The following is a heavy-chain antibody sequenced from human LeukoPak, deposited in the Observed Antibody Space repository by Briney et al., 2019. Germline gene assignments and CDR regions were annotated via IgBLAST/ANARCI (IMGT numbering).Heavy chain of an antibody. D-gene: IGHD6-19*01. J-gene: IGHJ4*02. V-gene: IGHV1-18*01. CDR1: GYTFTSYG. CDR3: ARDGAVAGRGGFDY. Sequence: ASVKVSCKASGYTFTSYGISWVRQDPGQGLEWMGWISAYNGNTNYAQKLQGRVTMTTDTSTSTAYMELRSLRSDDTAVYYCARDGAVAGRGGFDYWGQGTLVTVSS. CDR2: ISAYNGNT.